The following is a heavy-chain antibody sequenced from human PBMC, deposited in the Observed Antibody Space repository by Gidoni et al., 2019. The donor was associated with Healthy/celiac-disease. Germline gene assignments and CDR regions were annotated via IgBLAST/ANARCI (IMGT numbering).Heavy chain of an antibody. V-gene: IGHV3-7*01. CDR1: GFTFSSYW. J-gene: IGHJ6*02. CDR3: AREGIVLRFLEWRYGMDV. D-gene: IGHD3-3*01. CDR2: IKQDGSEK. Sequence: EVQLVESGGGLVQPGGSLRLSCAASGFTFSSYWMSWVRQAPGKGLEWVANIKQDGSEKYYVDSVKGRFTISRDNAKNSLYLQMNSLRAEDTAVYYCAREGIVLRFLEWRYGMDVWGQGTTVTVSS.